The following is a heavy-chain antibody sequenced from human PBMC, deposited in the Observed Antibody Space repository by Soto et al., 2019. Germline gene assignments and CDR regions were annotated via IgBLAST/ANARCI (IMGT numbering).Heavy chain of an antibody. D-gene: IGHD3-3*01. J-gene: IGHJ4*02. CDR2: IYYNGSS. V-gene: IGHV4-39*01. Sequence: SETLSLTCTVSGGSVSSSSYYWGWIRQPPGKGLEWIGSIYYNGSSYYNVSLTSRVTISVDTSKNQFSLKLRSVTAADAAEYYCAGIDFWSGYSYNWGQGTLVTVSS. CDR1: GGSVSSSSYY. CDR3: AGIDFWSGYSYN.